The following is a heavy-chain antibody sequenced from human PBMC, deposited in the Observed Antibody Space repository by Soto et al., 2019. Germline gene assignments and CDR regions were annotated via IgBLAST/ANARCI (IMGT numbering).Heavy chain of an antibody. CDR1: GGSISSYY. D-gene: IGHD4-4*01. CDR2: IYYSGSI. V-gene: IGHV4-59*01. CDR3: ARESTVVTTVSSYYYYYMDV. Sequence: PSETLSLTCTVSGGSISSYYWSWIRQPPGKGLEWIGYIYYSGSINYNPSLKSRVTISVDTSKNQFSLKLSSVTAADTAVYYCARESTVVTTVSSYYYYYMDVWGKGTTVTVSS. J-gene: IGHJ6*03.